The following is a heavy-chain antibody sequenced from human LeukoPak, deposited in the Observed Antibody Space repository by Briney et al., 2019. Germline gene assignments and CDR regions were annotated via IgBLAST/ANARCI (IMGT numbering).Heavy chain of an antibody. CDR2: IYYSGST. CDR3: ARRPAYCGGDCYSGAFDI. J-gene: IGHJ3*02. D-gene: IGHD2-21*02. V-gene: IGHV4-59*08. Sequence: SETLSLTCTVSGGSISSYYWSWIRQPPGKGLEWIGYIYYSGSTNYNPSLKSRVTISVDTSKNQFSLKLSSVTAAYTAVYYCARRPAYCGGDCYSGAFDIWGQGTMVTVSS. CDR1: GGSISSYY.